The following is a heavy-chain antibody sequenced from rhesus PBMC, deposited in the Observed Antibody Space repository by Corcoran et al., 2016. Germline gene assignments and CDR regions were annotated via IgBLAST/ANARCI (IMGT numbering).Heavy chain of an antibody. CDR2: SGGSGYMGGRSGSP. CDR3: ARKPSYYDSGYTFDY. J-gene: IGHJ4*01. CDR1: GGSISGYY. D-gene: IGHD3-28*01. V-gene: IGHV4-165*02. Sequence: QVQLQESGPGLVKPSETLSLTCAVSGGSISGYYWNWIRQPPGKGLEWIGYSGGSGYMGGRSGSPDYTPARKSRVTISTDTSKNQFSLKLSSVTAADTAVYYCARKPSYYDSGYTFDYWGQGVLVTVSS.